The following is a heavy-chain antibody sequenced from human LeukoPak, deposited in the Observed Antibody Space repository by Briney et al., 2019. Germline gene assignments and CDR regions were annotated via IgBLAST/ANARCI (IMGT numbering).Heavy chain of an antibody. Sequence: SETLSLTCAVYGGSFSGYYWSWIRQPPGKGLEWIGEINHSGSTNYNPSLKSRVTISVDTSKNQFSLKLSSVTAADTAVYYCARGQIQAGYVVVEFDYWGQGTLVTVSS. J-gene: IGHJ4*02. CDR2: INHSGST. D-gene: IGHD2-15*01. V-gene: IGHV4-34*01. CDR1: GGSFSGYY. CDR3: ARGQIQAGYVVVEFDY.